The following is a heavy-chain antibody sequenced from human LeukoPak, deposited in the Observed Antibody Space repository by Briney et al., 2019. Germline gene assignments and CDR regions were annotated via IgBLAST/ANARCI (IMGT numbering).Heavy chain of an antibody. J-gene: IGHJ4*02. V-gene: IGHV3-7*03. D-gene: IGHD2-2*01. CDR3: ARLQPLVIPAAKLGFDY. CDR2: IKEGGSEK. Sequence: GGSLRLSCAASGFTFSRFWMSWVRQAPGKGLEWLATIKEGGSEKYYVDSVKGRFTISRENAQNSLYLQMNSLRTDDTAVYYCARLQPLVIPAAKLGFDYWGQGTLVTVSS. CDR1: GFTFSRFW.